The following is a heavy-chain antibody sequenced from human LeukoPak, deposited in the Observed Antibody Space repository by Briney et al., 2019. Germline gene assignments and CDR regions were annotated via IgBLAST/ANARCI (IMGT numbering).Heavy chain of an antibody. CDR1: GFTFSSYW. D-gene: IGHD4-17*01. V-gene: IGHV3-74*01. Sequence: GGSVRLSCAASGFTFSSYWMHWVRQAPGKGLVRVSRITSDGSSTSYADSVKGRFTISRDNAKNTLYLQMNSLRAEDTAVYYCARDLPTAFGYGDYVGLGYWGQGTLVTVSS. J-gene: IGHJ4*02. CDR3: ARDLPTAFGYGDYVGLGY. CDR2: ITSDGSST.